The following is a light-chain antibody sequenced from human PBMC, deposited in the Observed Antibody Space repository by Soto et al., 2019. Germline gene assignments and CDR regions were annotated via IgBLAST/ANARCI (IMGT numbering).Light chain of an antibody. V-gene: IGKV4-1*01. CDR3: QQYYDTPT. Sequence: DIVLTQSPDSLAVSLGERATINCKSSQSVIYNSNAKNYLTWYQQKPGQPPKLLIYWASTRESGVPDRFSGSGSGTDFTLTIGSLQAEDVAVYYCQQYYDTPTFGQGTKV. CDR2: WAS. J-gene: IGKJ1*01. CDR1: QSVIYNSNAKNY.